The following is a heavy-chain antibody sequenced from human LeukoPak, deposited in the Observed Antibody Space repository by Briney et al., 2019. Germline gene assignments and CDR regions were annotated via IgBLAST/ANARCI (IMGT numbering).Heavy chain of an antibody. CDR2: IIPIFGTA. V-gene: IGHV1-69*13. Sequence: SVKVSCKASGGTFSSYAISWVRQAPGQGLEWMGGIIPIFGTANYAQKFQGRVTITADESTSTAYMELSSLRSGDTAVYYCARGYCSGGSCYALYYYGMDVWGQGTTVTVSS. CDR1: GGTFSSYA. CDR3: ARGYCSGGSCYALYYYGMDV. J-gene: IGHJ6*02. D-gene: IGHD2-15*01.